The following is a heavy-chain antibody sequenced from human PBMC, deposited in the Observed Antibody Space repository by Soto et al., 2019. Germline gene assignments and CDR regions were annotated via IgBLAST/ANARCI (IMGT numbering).Heavy chain of an antibody. D-gene: IGHD2-15*01. CDR2: IHYSGST. Sequence: QVQLQESGPGLLKPSETLSLTCTVSGDSFSSYYWSWIRQPPGKGLEWIGYIHYSGSTNYNPSLKSXXTXSXXTSKNQFSLNLSSVTAADTAVYYCARADAALKVDFWGQGTLVTVSS. CDR1: GDSFSSYY. J-gene: IGHJ4*02. CDR3: ARADAALKVDF. V-gene: IGHV4-59*01.